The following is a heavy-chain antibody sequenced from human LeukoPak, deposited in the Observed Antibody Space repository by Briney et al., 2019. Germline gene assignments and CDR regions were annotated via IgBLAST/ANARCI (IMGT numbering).Heavy chain of an antibody. D-gene: IGHD6-6*01. CDR3: ARGPGGSSEPYLLWGGARDWYFDL. V-gene: IGHV1-8*03. CDR2: MNPNSGNT. Sequence: ASVKVSCRASGYTFTSYDINWVRQATGQGLEWMGWMNPNSGNTGYAQKFQGRVTITRNTSISTAYMELSSLRSEDTAVYYCARGPGGSSEPYLLWGGARDWYFDLXXXGXLVTVSS. CDR1: GYTFTSYD. J-gene: IGHJ2*01.